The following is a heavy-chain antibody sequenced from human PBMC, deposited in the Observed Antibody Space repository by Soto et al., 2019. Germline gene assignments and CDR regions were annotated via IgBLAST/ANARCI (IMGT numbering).Heavy chain of an antibody. CDR2: ISSSSSYI. V-gene: IGHV3-21*01. Sequence: GGSLRLSCAASGFTFSSYSMNWVRQAPGKGLEWVSSISSSSSYIYYADSVKGRFTISRDNAKNSLYLQMNSLRAEDTAVYYCARGGAPRYCSGGSCLADDAFDIWGQGTMVTVSS. D-gene: IGHD2-15*01. CDR3: ARGGAPRYCSGGSCLADDAFDI. CDR1: GFTFSSYS. J-gene: IGHJ3*02.